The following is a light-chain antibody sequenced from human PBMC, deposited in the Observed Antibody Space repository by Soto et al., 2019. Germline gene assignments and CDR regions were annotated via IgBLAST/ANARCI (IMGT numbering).Light chain of an antibody. Sequence: DIQMTQSPSTLSASVGDRVTITCRASQSINTWLAWYQQKPGKAPKLLIYKASSLGSGVPSRFSGSGSGTDFTLTISSLPPDDFAIYYCQQYNSHSTYTFGQGTKREIK. CDR2: KAS. J-gene: IGKJ2*01. CDR3: QQYNSHSTYT. V-gene: IGKV1-5*03. CDR1: QSINTW.